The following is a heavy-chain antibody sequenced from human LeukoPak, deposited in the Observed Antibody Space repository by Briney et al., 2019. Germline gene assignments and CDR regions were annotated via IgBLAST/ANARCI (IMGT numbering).Heavy chain of an antibody. CDR3: TNYDDSSDLWGY. D-gene: IGHD3-22*01. V-gene: IGHV3-73*01. CDR1: GFTFSDSG. CDR2: MGSKTQNYAT. Sequence: GGSLKLSCAASGFTFSDSGMHWVRQAPGKGLEWVGRMGSKTQNYATAYAASVKGRFTISRDDSKNTAFLQMNSLKTEDTAVYYCTNYDDSSDLWGYWGQGTLVTVSS. J-gene: IGHJ4*02.